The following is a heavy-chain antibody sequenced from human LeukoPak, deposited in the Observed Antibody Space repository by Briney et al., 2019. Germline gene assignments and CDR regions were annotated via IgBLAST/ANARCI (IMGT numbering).Heavy chain of an antibody. CDR2: INPNSGGI. CDR1: GYTFTGYY. V-gene: IGHV1-2*02. Sequence: ASVKVSCKASGYTFTGYYMHWVRQAPGQGLEWMGWINPNSGGINYAQKFQGRVTMTRDTSISTAYMELSRLRSDDTAVYYCARSVRGTVPYAFDIWGQGTMVTVSS. J-gene: IGHJ3*02. D-gene: IGHD3-22*01. CDR3: ARSVRGTVPYAFDI.